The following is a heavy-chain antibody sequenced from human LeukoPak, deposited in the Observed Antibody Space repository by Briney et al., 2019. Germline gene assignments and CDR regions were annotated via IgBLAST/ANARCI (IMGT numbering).Heavy chain of an antibody. D-gene: IGHD3-10*01. V-gene: IGHV3-23*01. CDR2: ISDSGGST. CDR3: AKGITVRGVKCYGMDV. Sequence: GGSLRLSCAASGFTFSSYAMSWVRQAPGKGLEWVSAISDSGGSTYYADSVKGRFTISRDNSKNTLYLQMNSLRAEDTAVYYCAKGITVRGVKCYGMDVWGQGTTVTVSS. CDR1: GFTFSSYA. J-gene: IGHJ6*02.